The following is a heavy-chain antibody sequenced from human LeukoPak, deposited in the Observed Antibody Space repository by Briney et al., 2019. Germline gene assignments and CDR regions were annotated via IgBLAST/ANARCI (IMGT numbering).Heavy chain of an antibody. CDR2: IIPIFGTA. J-gene: IGHJ4*02. Sequence: GASVNVSCKASGGTFSSYAISWVRQAPGQGLEWMGGIIPIFGTANYAQMFQGRVTITADESTSTAYMELSSLISEDTAVYFCAREGAAEAKNFDYWGQGTLVIVSS. CDR3: AREGAAEAKNFDY. V-gene: IGHV1-69*13. CDR1: GGTFSSYA. D-gene: IGHD6-25*01.